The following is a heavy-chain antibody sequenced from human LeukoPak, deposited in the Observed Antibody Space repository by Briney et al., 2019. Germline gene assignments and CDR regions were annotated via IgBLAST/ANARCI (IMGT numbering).Heavy chain of an antibody. V-gene: IGHV1-18*04. CDR1: GYTFTSYG. CDR3: ARDASMVRGVIYNWFDP. J-gene: IGHJ5*02. CDR2: ISAYNGNT. D-gene: IGHD3-10*01. Sequence: ASVKVSCKASGYTFTSYGISWVRQAPGQGLEWMGWISAYNGNTNYAQKLQGRVTMTTDTSTSTAYMDLRSLRSDDTAVYYCARDASMVRGVIYNWFDPWGQGTLVTVSS.